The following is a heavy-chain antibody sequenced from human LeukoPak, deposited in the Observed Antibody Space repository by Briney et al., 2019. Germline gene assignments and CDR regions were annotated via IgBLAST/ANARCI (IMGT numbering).Heavy chain of an antibody. CDR2: VSGSGGST. D-gene: IGHD1-26*01. V-gene: IGHV3-23*01. Sequence: AGGSLRLSCAVSGFTYSNYAMTWVRQAPGKGLEWVSSVSGSGGSTYYADSVKGRFTISRDNSKNTLYVQMYSLRAEDTAVYSCAKGLQWELPFDYWGQGTLVTVSS. CDR1: GFTYSNYA. CDR3: AKGLQWELPFDY. J-gene: IGHJ4*02.